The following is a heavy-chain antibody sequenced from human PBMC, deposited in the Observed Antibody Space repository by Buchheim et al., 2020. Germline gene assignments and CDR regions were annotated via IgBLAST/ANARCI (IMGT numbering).Heavy chain of an antibody. CDR3: AREEGDTAMASRVKGLYFDY. J-gene: IGHJ4*02. CDR1: GYTFTSYY. V-gene: IGHV1-46*03. D-gene: IGHD5-18*01. Sequence: QVQLVQSGAEVKKPGASVKVSCKASGYTFTSYYMHWVRQAPGQGLEWMGIINPSGGSTSYAQKFQGRVTMTRDTSTRTVYMELSSLRSEDTAVYYCAREEGDTAMASRVKGLYFDYWGQGTL. CDR2: INPSGGST.